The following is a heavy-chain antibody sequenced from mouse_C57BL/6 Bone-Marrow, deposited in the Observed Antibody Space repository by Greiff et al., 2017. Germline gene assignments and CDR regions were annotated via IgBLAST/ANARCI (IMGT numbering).Heavy chain of an antibody. V-gene: IGHV1-7*01. J-gene: IGHJ1*03. D-gene: IGHD2-3*01. CDR1: GYTFTSYW. Sequence: QVQLQQSGAELAKPGASVKLSCKASGYTFTSYWMHWVKQRPGQGLEWIGYINPSSGYTNYNQKFKGKATLTVDTSSSTAYMQLSSLTSEDSAVYYCASHDGYYVYWYFDVWGTGTTVTVSS. CDR3: ASHDGYYVYWYFDV. CDR2: INPSSGYT.